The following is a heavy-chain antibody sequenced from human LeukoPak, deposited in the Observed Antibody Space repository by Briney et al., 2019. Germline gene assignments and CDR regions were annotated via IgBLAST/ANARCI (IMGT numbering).Heavy chain of an antibody. CDR1: GFTFDDYG. CDR3: AREYSNYGELNWLDP. CDR2: INWNGGST. V-gene: IGHV3-20*04. Sequence: PGGSLRLSCAASGFTFDDYGMSWVRQAPGKGLEWVSGINWNGGSTGYADSVKGRFTISRDNSKNSLYLQMNSLRAEDTAVYYCAREYSNYGELNWLDPWGQGTLVTVSS. J-gene: IGHJ5*02. D-gene: IGHD4-11*01.